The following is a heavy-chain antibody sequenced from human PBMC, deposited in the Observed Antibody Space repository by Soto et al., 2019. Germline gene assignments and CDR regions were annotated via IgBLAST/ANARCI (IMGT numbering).Heavy chain of an antibody. J-gene: IGHJ6*02. Sequence: QVQLVQSGAEVKKPGASVKVSCKASGYTFTSYGISWVRQAPGQGLEWMGWINGYNGNTNYAQKLQGRVTLSTDTSTSRAYMELRSLRYDDSAVYYCARMGDVPYYYYGMDVWGQGTTVPVSS. CDR3: ARMGDVPYYYYGMDV. CDR2: INGYNGNT. V-gene: IGHV1-18*01. D-gene: IGHD3-16*01. CDR1: GYTFTSYG.